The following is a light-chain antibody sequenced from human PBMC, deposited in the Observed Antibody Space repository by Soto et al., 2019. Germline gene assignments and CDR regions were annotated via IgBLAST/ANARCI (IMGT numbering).Light chain of an antibody. J-gene: IGLJ3*02. V-gene: IGLV1-44*01. CDR1: SSNIGSSA. Sequence: QSVLAQPPSASGTPGQRVTISCSGSSSNIGSSAVNWYQQFPGTAPKLLIYANNQRPSGVPDRFSASKSGTSASLAISGLQSEDEAAYYCAAWDDSLNGWVFGGGTKLPS. CDR2: ANN. CDR3: AAWDDSLNGWV.